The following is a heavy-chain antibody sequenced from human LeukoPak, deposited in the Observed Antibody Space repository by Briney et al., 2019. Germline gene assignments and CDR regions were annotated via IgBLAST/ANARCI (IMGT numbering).Heavy chain of an antibody. CDR2: ISAYNANT. Sequence: VASVKVSCKASGYTFTSYGISWVRQAPGQGLEWMGWISAYNANTNYAQKLQGRVTMTTDTSTSTAYMELRSLRSDDTAVYYCARDMVRGVLDYWGQGTLVTVSS. J-gene: IGHJ4*02. CDR3: ARDMVRGVLDY. V-gene: IGHV1-18*01. D-gene: IGHD3-10*01. CDR1: GYTFTSYG.